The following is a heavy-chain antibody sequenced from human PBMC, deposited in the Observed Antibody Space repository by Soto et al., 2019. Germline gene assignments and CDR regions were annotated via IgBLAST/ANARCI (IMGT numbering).Heavy chain of an antibody. CDR1: SCQVSRGSSY. Sequence: ALSSTSCSCQVSRGSSYGTWKRQSPGQGLEWIGYIYYSGTTKYNPSLKSRVSISVDTSKNQFSLRLTSLSAADTAVYYCVRAATPYIDLLRAFDLPGQRPL. J-gene: IGHJ5*02. CDR3: VRAATPYIDLLRAFDL. D-gene: IGHD3-9*01. CDR2: IYYSGTT. V-gene: IGHV4-61*01.